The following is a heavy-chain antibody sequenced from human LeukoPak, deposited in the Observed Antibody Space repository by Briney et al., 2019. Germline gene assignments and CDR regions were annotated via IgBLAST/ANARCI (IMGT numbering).Heavy chain of an antibody. J-gene: IGHJ4*02. Sequence: SVKVSCKASGGTFSSYAISWVRQAPGQGLEWMGGIIPIFGTANYAQKFQGRATIITDESTSTAYMELSSLRSEDTAVYYCARDLSIPPTQYYFDYWGQGTLVTVSS. CDR1: GGTFSSYA. D-gene: IGHD1-14*01. CDR2: IIPIFGTA. V-gene: IGHV1-69*05. CDR3: ARDLSIPPTQYYFDY.